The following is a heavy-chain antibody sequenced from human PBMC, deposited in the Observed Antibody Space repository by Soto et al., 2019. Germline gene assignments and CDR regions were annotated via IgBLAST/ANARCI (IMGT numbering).Heavy chain of an antibody. V-gene: IGHV5-51*01. CDR3: ARHLSNFRYYYYAMDV. CDR2: IYPGDSDT. D-gene: IGHD4-4*01. J-gene: IGHJ6*02. CDR1: GYTFTDYW. Sequence: PGESLKISCKGSGYTFTDYWIGWVRQLPGKGLEWMGIIYPGDSDTRYSPSFQGHVTITVEQSTNTAYLQWNTLRASDTAMYYCARHLSNFRYYYYAMDVWGQGTTVTVSS.